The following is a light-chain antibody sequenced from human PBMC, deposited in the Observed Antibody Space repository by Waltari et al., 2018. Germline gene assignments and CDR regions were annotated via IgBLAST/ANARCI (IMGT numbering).Light chain of an antibody. Sequence: DIQMTQSPSTLYASIGDRVTITCRASQTIISWLAWYQQKPGQAPRLLIYRATALETGVPSRFSGTGSGTEFTLTINGLQPDDSATYFCQQYDSFWSFGQGTKVEVK. J-gene: IGKJ1*01. CDR3: QQYDSFWS. V-gene: IGKV1-5*03. CDR1: QTIISW. CDR2: RAT.